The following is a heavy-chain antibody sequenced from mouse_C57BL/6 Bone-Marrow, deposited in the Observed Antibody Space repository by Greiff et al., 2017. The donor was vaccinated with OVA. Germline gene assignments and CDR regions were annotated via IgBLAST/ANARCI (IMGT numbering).Heavy chain of an antibody. J-gene: IGHJ4*01. CDR1: GHTFTDYE. D-gene: IGHD2-3*01. CDR3: TRDSLYDYYAMDY. CDR2: IDPETGGT. V-gene: IGHV1-15*01. Sequence: VQLQQSGAELVRPGASVTLSCKASGHTFTDYEMHWVKQTPVHGLEWIGAIDPETGGTAYNQKFKGKAILTADKSSSTAYMELRSLTSEDSAVYYCTRDSLYDYYAMDYWGQGTSVTVSS.